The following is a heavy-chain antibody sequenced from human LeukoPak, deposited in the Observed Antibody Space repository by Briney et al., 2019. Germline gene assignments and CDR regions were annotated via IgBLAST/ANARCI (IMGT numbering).Heavy chain of an antibody. CDR1: GYTFDTYG. Sequence: VASVKVSCKASGYTFDTYGFCWVRQAPGHGLERMGWISANTGKTDYAQKFQGRVTMTTDTSTSTAYMELRTLRPDDTAVYYCAKVAGDRMDYWGQGTLLTVSS. J-gene: IGHJ4*02. CDR3: AKVAGDRMDY. V-gene: IGHV1-18*01. D-gene: IGHD6-13*01. CDR2: ISANTGKT.